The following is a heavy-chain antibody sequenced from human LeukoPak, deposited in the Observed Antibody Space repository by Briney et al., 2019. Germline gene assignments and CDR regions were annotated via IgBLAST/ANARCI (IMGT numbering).Heavy chain of an antibody. Sequence: SSETLSLTCTVSGGSISSGDYYWSWIRQPAGKGLEWIGRIHTSGTTNYNPSLKSRVTISRDTSKNQFSLKLSSVTATDTAMYYCARGGGYDAFDIWGQGTMVTVSS. CDR3: ARGGGYDAFDI. CDR1: GGSISSGDYY. J-gene: IGHJ3*02. V-gene: IGHV4-61*02. D-gene: IGHD3-16*01. CDR2: IHTSGTT.